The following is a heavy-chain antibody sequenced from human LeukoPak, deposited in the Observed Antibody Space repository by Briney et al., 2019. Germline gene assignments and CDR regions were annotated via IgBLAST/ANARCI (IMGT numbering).Heavy chain of an antibody. V-gene: IGHV3-21*01. D-gene: IGHD6-13*01. Sequence: GGSLRLSCAASGFTFSSYSMNWVRQAPGKGLEWVSSISSSSSYIYYADSVKGRFTISRDNAKNSLYLQVNSLRAEDTAVYYCARDRYSDAFDIWGQGTMVTVSS. CDR1: GFTFSSYS. CDR2: ISSSSSYI. J-gene: IGHJ3*02. CDR3: ARDRYSDAFDI.